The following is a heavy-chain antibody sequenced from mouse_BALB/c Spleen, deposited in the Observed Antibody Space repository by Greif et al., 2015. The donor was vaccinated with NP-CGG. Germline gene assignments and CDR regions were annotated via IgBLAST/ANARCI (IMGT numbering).Heavy chain of an antibody. J-gene: IGHJ3*01. V-gene: IGHV5-6-3*01. CDR1: GFTFSSYG. CDR3: ARASYGYDVEAWFAY. Sequence: EVQRVESGGGLVQPGGSLKLSCAASGFTFSSYGMSWVRQTPDKRLELVATINSNGGSTYYPDSVKGRFTISRDNAKNTLYLQMSSLKSEDTAMYYCARASYGYDVEAWFAYWGQGTLVTVSA. D-gene: IGHD2-2*01. CDR2: INSNGGST.